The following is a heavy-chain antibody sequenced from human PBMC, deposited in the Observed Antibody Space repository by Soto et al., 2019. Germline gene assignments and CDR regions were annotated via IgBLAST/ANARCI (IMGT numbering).Heavy chain of an antibody. Sequence: ASVKVSCKASGGTFSSYAISWVRQAPGQGLEWMGGIIPIFGTANYAQKFQGRVTITADESTSTAYMELSSLRSEDTAVYYCARDGGRRFGELLVDAFDIWGQGTMVTVSS. J-gene: IGHJ3*02. CDR2: IIPIFGTA. CDR3: ARDGGRRFGELLVDAFDI. V-gene: IGHV1-69*13. D-gene: IGHD3-10*01. CDR1: GGTFSSYA.